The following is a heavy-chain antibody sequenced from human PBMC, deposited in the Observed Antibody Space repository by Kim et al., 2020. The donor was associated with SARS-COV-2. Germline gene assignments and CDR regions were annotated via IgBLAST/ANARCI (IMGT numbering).Heavy chain of an antibody. J-gene: IGHJ6*02. CDR3: ATVDGPGQLLNYYYYGMDV. Sequence: ASVKVSCKVSGYTLTELSMHWVRQAPGKGLEWMGGFDPEDGETIYAQKFQGRVTMTEDTSTDTAYMELSSLRSEDTAVYYCATVDGPGQLLNYYYYGMDVWGQGTTVTVSS. CDR2: FDPEDGET. CDR1: GYTLTELS. D-gene: IGHD1-1*01. V-gene: IGHV1-24*01.